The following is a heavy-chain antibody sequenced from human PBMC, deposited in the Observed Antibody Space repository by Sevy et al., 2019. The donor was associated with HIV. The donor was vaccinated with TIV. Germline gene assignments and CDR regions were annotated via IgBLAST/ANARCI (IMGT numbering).Heavy chain of an antibody. CDR1: GFTFHSHA. J-gene: IGHJ4*02. D-gene: IGHD5-18*01. Sequence: GGSLRLSCVDSGFTFHSHAMHWVRQAPGKGLEWVAAVSYVGSNKFYTDSVKGRFVICRDNYKNTLYLQINSLRVEDTDVYHCGRDRGAPPTAILYYFGYWGQGTLVTVSS. CDR3: GRDRGAPPTAILYYFGY. CDR2: VSYVGSNK. V-gene: IGHV3-30*09.